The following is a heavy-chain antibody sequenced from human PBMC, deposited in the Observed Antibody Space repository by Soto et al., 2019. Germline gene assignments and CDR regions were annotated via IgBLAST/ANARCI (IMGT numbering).Heavy chain of an antibody. J-gene: IGHJ4*02. CDR2: ISSSSSTI. Sequence: GGSLRLSCAASGFTFSSYSMNWVRQAPGKGLEWVSYISSSSSTIYYADSVKGRFTISRDNAKNSLYLQMNSLRAEDTAVYYCASDDCSSTSCYFSDFDYWGQGTLVTVSS. CDR3: ASDDCSSTSCYFSDFDY. D-gene: IGHD2-2*01. V-gene: IGHV3-48*01. CDR1: GFTFSSYS.